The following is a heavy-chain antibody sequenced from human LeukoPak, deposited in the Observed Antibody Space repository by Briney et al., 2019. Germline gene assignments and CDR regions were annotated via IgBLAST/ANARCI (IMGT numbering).Heavy chain of an antibody. Sequence: SQTLSLTCTVSGGSISSGSYYWSWIRQPAGKGLDWIGRIYTSGSTNYNPSLKSRVTISVDTSKNQFSLKLSSVTAADTAVYYCARYSGWYGSDYWGQGTLVTVSS. CDR3: ARYSGWYGSDY. CDR1: GGSISSGSYY. D-gene: IGHD6-19*01. CDR2: IYTSGST. J-gene: IGHJ4*02. V-gene: IGHV4-61*02.